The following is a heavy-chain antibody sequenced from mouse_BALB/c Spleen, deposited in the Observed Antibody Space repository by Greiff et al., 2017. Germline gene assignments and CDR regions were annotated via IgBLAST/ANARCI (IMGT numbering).Heavy chain of an antibody. Sequence: EVQVVESGGGLVQPGGSLKLSCAASGFAFSSYDMSWVRQTPEKRLEWVAYISSGGGSTYYPDTVKGRFTISRDNAKNTLYLQMSSLKSEDTAMYYCARSHGSYWYFDVWGAGTTVTVSS. J-gene: IGHJ1*01. D-gene: IGHD1-1*02. CDR2: ISSGGGST. CDR3: ARSHGSYWYFDV. CDR1: GFAFSSYD. V-gene: IGHV5-12-1*01.